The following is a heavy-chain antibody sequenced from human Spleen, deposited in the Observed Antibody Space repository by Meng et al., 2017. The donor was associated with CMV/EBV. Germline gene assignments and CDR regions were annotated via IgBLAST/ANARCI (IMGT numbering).Heavy chain of an antibody. CDR3: AHRLRFFESGWFDP. CDR2: IYWNDDK. D-gene: IGHD3-3*01. CDR1: GFSLSTSGVG. V-gene: IGHV2-5*01. J-gene: IGHJ5*02. Sequence: FSGFSLSTSGVGVGWIRQPPGKALEWLELIYWNDDKRYSPSLKSRLTITKDTSKNQVVLTMTNMDPVDTVTYYCAHRLRFFESGWFDPWGQGTLVTVSS.